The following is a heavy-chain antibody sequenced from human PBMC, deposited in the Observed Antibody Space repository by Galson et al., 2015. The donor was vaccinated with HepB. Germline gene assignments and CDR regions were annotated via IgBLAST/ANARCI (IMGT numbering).Heavy chain of an antibody. J-gene: IGHJ3*02. V-gene: IGHV3-23*01. Sequence: SLRLSCAASGFTFSSYAMSWVRQAPGKGLEWVSAISGSGGSTYYADSVKGRFTISRDNSKNTLYLQMNSLRAEDTAVYYCAILGRFGRATTPDAFDIWGQGTMVTVSS. CDR1: GFTFSSYA. CDR2: ISGSGGST. D-gene: IGHD1-26*01. CDR3: AILGRFGRATTPDAFDI.